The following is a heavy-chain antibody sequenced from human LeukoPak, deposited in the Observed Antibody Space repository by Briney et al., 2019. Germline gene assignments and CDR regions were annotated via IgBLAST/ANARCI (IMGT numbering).Heavy chain of an antibody. CDR1: GFTFDDYA. J-gene: IGHJ4*02. D-gene: IGHD2-2*01. CDR2: ISWNSGSI. V-gene: IGHV3-9*01. CDR3: ARSIVVVPAAPPDY. Sequence: PGGSLRLSCAASGFTFDDYAMHWVRQAPGRGLEWVSGISWNSGSIGYADSVKGRFTISRDNAKNSLYLQMNSLRAEDTAVYYCARSIVVVPAAPPDYWGQGTLVTVSS.